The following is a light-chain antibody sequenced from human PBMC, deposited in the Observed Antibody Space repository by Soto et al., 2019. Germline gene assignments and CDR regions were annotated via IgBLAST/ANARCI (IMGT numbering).Light chain of an antibody. Sequence: QLVLTQSPSASASLGASVKLTCSLSSGHSSYAIAWHQQQPEKGPRYWMTLNSDGSHSKGDGIPDRFSGSSSGAERYLTMASLESQDDADGYCQTGGTGIQGVFGGGTKLTVL. V-gene: IGLV4-69*01. CDR3: QTGGTGIQGV. J-gene: IGLJ2*01. CDR2: LNSDGSH. CDR1: SGHSSYA.